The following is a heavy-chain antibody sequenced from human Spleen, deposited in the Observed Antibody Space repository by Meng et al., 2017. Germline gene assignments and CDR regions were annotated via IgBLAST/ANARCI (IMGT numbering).Heavy chain of an antibody. V-gene: IGHV1-2*06. CDR1: GYNFPDYC. Sequence: QVQLVQSGAEVKNPGASVKVPCKPSGYNFPDYCIHWVRRAPGQGLEWMGRINPKSGDTHYAQKFQARVTMTGDTSISTAYMELSGLRSDDTAMYYCARDEDISAAGKLFGDYWGQGTLVTVSS. CDR2: INPKSGDT. J-gene: IGHJ4*02. D-gene: IGHD6-25*01. CDR3: ARDEDISAAGKLFGDY.